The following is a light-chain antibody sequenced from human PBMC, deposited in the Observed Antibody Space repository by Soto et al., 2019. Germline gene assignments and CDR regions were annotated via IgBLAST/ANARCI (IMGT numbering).Light chain of an antibody. CDR2: DVT. J-gene: IGLJ1*01. Sequence: QSALTQPASVSGSPGQSITISCTGTSSDVGGYHYVSWYQHHPGKAPKLIIYDVTNRPSGVSNPFSGTKSGNTASLTISGLQPEDEADYYCSSYTTSNTRQIVFGTGTEVTVL. CDR1: SSDVGGYHY. V-gene: IGLV2-14*03. CDR3: SSYTTSNTRQIV.